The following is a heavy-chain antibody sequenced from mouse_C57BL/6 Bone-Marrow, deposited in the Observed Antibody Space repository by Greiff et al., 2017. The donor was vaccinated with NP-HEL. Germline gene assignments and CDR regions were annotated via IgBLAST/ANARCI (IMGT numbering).Heavy chain of an antibody. J-gene: IGHJ2*01. V-gene: IGHV5-12*01. Sequence: EVQLMESGGGLVQPGGSLKLSCAASGFTFSDYYMYWVRQTPEKRLEWVAYISNGGGSTYYPDTVKGRFTISRDNAKNTLYLQMSLLKSEDTAMYYCARQGYDYDVKYYFDYWGKGTTLTVSS. CDR1: GFTFSDYY. D-gene: IGHD2-4*01. CDR3: ARQGYDYDVKYYFDY. CDR2: ISNGGGST.